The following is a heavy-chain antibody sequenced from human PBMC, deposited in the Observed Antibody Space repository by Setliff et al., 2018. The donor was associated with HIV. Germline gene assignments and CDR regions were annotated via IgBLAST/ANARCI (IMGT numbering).Heavy chain of an antibody. J-gene: IGHJ4*02. CDR1: GFTFSNYA. V-gene: IGHV3-30-3*01. CDR2: ISYDGSNK. D-gene: IGHD3-22*01. CDR3: ARETMYDSRGYLSHYFDY. Sequence: GGSLRLSCAASGFTFSNYAMHWVRQAPGKGLEWVAVISYDGSNKYYADSVKGRFTISRDNSKNTLYLQMDSLRVEDTAVYYCARETMYDSRGYLSHYFDYWGQGTPVTVSS.